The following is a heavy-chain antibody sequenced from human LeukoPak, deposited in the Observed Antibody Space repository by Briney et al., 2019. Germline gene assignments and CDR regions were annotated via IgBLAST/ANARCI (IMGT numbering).Heavy chain of an antibody. J-gene: IGHJ3*02. CDR1: GFTFSSYA. Sequence: GGSLRLSCAASGFTFSSYAMSWVRQAPGKGLEWVSAISGSGGSTYYADSVKGRFTISRDNSKNTLYLRMNSLRAEDTAVYYCAKDESYSGSFDIWGQGTMVTVSS. CDR3: AKDESYSGSFDI. V-gene: IGHV3-23*01. D-gene: IGHD1-26*01. CDR2: ISGSGGST.